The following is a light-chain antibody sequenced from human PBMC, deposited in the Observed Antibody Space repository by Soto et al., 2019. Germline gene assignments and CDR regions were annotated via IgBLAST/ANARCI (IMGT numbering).Light chain of an antibody. Sequence: QSVLTQPASVSGSTGQSITSACTATSSNVGRYKLVSWYQQHPGKAPKLMIFEVNKRPSGVSNRFSGSKSGNTASLTISGLNVEDEADYYCCSSGGSPTSVFGTGTKVTV. V-gene: IGLV2-23*02. CDR3: CSSGGSPTSV. CDR1: SSNVGRYKL. J-gene: IGLJ1*01. CDR2: EVN.